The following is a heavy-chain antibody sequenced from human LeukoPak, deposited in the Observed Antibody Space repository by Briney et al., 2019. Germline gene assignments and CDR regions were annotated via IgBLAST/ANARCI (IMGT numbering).Heavy chain of an antibody. CDR1: GSTFSSYS. CDR3: ARESRDGYNSADY. D-gene: IGHD5-24*01. Sequence: PGGFLRLSCAASGSTFSSYSMNWVRQAPGKGLEWVSSISSSSSYIYYADSVKGRFTISRDNAKNSLYLQMNSLRAEDTAVYYCARESRDGYNSADYWGQGTLVTVSS. CDR2: ISSSSSYI. J-gene: IGHJ4*02. V-gene: IGHV3-21*01.